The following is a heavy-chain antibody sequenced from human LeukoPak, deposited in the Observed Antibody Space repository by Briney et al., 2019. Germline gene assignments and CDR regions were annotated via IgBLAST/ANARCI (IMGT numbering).Heavy chain of an antibody. V-gene: IGHV4-30-4*01. Sequence: SETLSLTCTVSGGSISSGDYYWSWIRQSPGPGLEWIGYIFYTGSTYYNPSLKSRVTVSIDTSKNQFSLRLTSVTAADTAVYYCARVLFWSGYHFFDYWGQGPLVTVSS. J-gene: IGHJ4*02. CDR1: GGSISSGDYY. D-gene: IGHD3-3*01. CDR2: IFYTGST. CDR3: ARVLFWSGYHFFDY.